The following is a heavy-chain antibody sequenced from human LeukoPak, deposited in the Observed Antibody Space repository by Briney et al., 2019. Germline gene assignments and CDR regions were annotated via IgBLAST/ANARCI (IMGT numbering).Heavy chain of an antibody. V-gene: IGHV3-9*01. CDR1: GFTFDNYA. J-gene: IGHJ3*02. CDR3: VRVVVIMYDACDI. Sequence: GGSLTLAWPASGFTFDNYAMHWVRQAQGKVLEWGSGISVNSGSRGDADSVKGRFTISRDNAKNALYVKMNSLRAEVTDVYYCVRVVVIMYDACDIWGQGTGVTVFS. D-gene: IGHD3-22*01. CDR2: ISVNSGSR.